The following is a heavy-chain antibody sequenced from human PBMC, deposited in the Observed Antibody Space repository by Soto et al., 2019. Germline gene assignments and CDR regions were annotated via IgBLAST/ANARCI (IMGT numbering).Heavy chain of an antibody. D-gene: IGHD3-3*01. J-gene: IGHJ4*02. V-gene: IGHV3-48*03. CDR2: ISSSGSTI. CDR3: ARGSVVGDYDFWSGYYSR. Sequence: GGSLRLSCAASGFTFSSYEMNWVRQAPGKGLEWVSYISSSGSTIYYADSVKGRFTISRDNAKNSLYLQMNSLRAEDTAVYYCARGSVVGDYDFWSGYYSRWGQGTLVTVSS. CDR1: GFTFSSYE.